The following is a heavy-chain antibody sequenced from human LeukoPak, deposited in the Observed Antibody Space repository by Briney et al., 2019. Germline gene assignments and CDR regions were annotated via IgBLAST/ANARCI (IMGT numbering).Heavy chain of an antibody. Sequence: GASVKVSCKASGGTFSSYAISWVRQAPGQGLEWMGRIIPILGIANYAQKFQGRVTITADKSTSTAYMELSSLRSEDTAVYYCARALKDYDSREGDYWGQGTLVTVSS. CDR3: ARALKDYDSREGDY. CDR2: IIPILGIA. D-gene: IGHD3-22*01. J-gene: IGHJ4*02. CDR1: GGTFSSYA. V-gene: IGHV1-69*04.